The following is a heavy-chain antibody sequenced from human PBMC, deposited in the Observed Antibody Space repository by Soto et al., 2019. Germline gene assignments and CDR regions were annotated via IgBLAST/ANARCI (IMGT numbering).Heavy chain of an antibody. CDR3: ASHYDMWSGYLSPVDY. V-gene: IGHV3-11*01. Sequence: QVQLVESGGDLVKPGGSLRLSCAASGYTFSDYYMSWIRQAPGKGLEWISYIDTSGTKIYYADSVKGRFTITRDNAKNSLYLEMHRLRDEDTAVYYCASHYDMWSGYLSPVDYWGQGTLVTVSS. J-gene: IGHJ4*02. CDR1: GYTFSDYY. CDR2: IDTSGTKI. D-gene: IGHD3-3*01.